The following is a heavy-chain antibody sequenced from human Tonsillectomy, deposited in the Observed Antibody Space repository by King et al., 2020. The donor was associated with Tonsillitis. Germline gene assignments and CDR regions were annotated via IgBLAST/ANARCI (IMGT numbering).Heavy chain of an antibody. V-gene: IGHV1-69*12. J-gene: IGHJ5*02. Sequence: VQLVQSGAEVKKPGSSVKVSCKASGGTFNNYTISWVRQAPGQGLEWMGGINPIFGIPQYAQRFQGRVTVTADESTSTAYMELSSLTSEDTAMYYCAREGKISVDSGSIGYTPKWFDPWGQGTQVTVSS. CDR3: AREGKISVDSGSIGYTPKWFDP. CDR2: INPIFGIP. CDR1: GGTFNNYT. D-gene: IGHD6-13*01.